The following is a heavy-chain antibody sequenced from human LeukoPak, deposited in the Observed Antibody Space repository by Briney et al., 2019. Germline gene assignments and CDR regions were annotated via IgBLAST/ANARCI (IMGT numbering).Heavy chain of an antibody. J-gene: IGHJ5*02. Sequence: GGSLRLSCAASGFTFSSYAMSWVRQAPGKGLEWVAFIRYDGSNKYYADSVKGRFTISRDNSKNTLYLQMNSLRADDTAVYYCAKQRGYYYDSSGYPNWFDPGAREPWSPSPQ. D-gene: IGHD3-22*01. CDR2: IRYDGSNK. CDR3: AKQRGYYYDSSGYPNWFDP. CDR1: GFTFSSYA. V-gene: IGHV3-30*02.